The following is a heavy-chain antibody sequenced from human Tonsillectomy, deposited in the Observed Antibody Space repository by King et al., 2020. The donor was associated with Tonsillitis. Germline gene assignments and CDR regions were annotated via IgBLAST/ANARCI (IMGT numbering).Heavy chain of an antibody. CDR1: GFTFSRYA. V-gene: IGHV3-23*04. J-gene: IGHJ4*02. Sequence: VQLVESGGGLEQPGGSLRLSCAASGFTFSRYAMSWVRQAPGKGLEWVSGISGSGGSTYYADSVRGRFTISRDNSKNTLYLQMNSLRAEDTAVYYCVKDQRYYGSGSPVGEYWGQGTLVAVSS. CDR3: VKDQRYYGSGSPVGEY. D-gene: IGHD3-10*01. CDR2: ISGSGGST.